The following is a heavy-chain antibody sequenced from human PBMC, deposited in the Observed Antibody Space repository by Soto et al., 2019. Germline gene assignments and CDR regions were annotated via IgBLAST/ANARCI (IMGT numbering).Heavy chain of an antibody. D-gene: IGHD6-13*01. CDR2: ISGSGATT. J-gene: IGHJ4*02. Sequence: EVQLLESGGGLVEPGGSLRLSCAASGITFIADAMSWVRQAPGKGLEWVSAISGSGATTYYADSVKGRFTISRDKSKNTLYLQMNRLGAEDTALYYCAKSFSSNWYDYFDYWGQGSLVTVSS. V-gene: IGHV3-23*01. CDR3: AKSFSSNWYDYFDY. CDR1: GITFIADA.